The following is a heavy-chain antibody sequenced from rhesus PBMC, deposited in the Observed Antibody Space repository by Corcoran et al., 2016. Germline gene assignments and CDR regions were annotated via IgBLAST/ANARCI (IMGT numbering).Heavy chain of an antibody. J-gene: IGHJ4*01. D-gene: IGHD4-23*01. V-gene: IGHV1-138*01. Sequence: QVQLVQSGAEVKKPGSSVKVSCKASGYTFTDYYMHWVRQAPGQGLEGMGENNPKTGGTNDAQKFQGRVTMTRDTSTSTAYMELSSLRSGDTAVYYCARDLEYRIDYWGQGVLVTVSS. CDR2: NNPKTGGT. CDR3: ARDLEYRIDY. CDR1: GYTFTDYY.